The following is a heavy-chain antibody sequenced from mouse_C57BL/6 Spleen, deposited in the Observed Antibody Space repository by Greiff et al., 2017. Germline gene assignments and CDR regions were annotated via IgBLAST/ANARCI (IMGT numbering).Heavy chain of an antibody. V-gene: IGHV1-9*01. CDR3: ARGEVTRVYYFDY. D-gene: IGHD2-2*01. CDR2: ILPGSGNT. Sequence: VKLMESGAELMKPGASVKLSCKATGYTFTGYWIEWVKQRPGHGLEWIGEILPGSGNTNYNEKFKGKATFTADTSSNTAYMQLSSLTTEDSAIYYCARGEVTRVYYFDYWRQGTTLTVSS. CDR1: GYTFTGYW. J-gene: IGHJ2*01.